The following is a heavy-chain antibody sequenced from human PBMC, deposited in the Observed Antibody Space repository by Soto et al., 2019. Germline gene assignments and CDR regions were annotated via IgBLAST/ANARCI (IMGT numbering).Heavy chain of an antibody. J-gene: IGHJ4*02. Sequence: ASVKVSCKASGYTFTSYAMHWVRQAPGQRLEWMGWINAGNGNTKYSQKFQGRVTITRDTSASTAYMELSSLRSEDTAVYYCARTVPYYYDSSGYGHFDYWGQGTLVTASS. V-gene: IGHV1-3*01. CDR2: INAGNGNT. D-gene: IGHD3-22*01. CDR3: ARTVPYYYDSSGYGHFDY. CDR1: GYTFTSYA.